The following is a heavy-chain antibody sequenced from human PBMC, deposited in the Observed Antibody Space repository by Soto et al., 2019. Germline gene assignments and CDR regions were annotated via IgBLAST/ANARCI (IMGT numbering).Heavy chain of an antibody. D-gene: IGHD6-19*01. CDR2: ISGSGGST. Sequence: LRLSCAASGFTFSSYAMSWVRQAPGKGLEWVSGISGSGGSTYYADSVKGRFTISRDNSKNTLYLQMNSLRAEDTAEYYCAKSPNGGWYFDYWGQGTLVTVSS. CDR3: AKSPNGGWYFDY. V-gene: IGHV3-23*01. J-gene: IGHJ4*02. CDR1: GFTFSSYA.